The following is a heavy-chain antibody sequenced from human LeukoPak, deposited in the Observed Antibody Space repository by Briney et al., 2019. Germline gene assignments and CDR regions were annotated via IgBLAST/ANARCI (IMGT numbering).Heavy chain of an antibody. Sequence: ASVKVSCKASGYTFTSYAMNWVRQAPGQGLEWMGWINTNTGNPTYAQGFTGRFVFSLDTSVSTAYLQISSLKAEDTAVYYCARAGSSWYKPPDAFDIWGQGTMVTVSS. D-gene: IGHD6-13*01. CDR3: ARAGSSWYKPPDAFDI. J-gene: IGHJ3*02. CDR2: INTNTGNP. V-gene: IGHV7-4-1*02. CDR1: GYTFTSYA.